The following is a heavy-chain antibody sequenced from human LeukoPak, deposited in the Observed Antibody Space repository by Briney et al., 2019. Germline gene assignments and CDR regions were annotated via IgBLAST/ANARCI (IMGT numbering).Heavy chain of an antibody. D-gene: IGHD3-22*01. J-gene: IGHJ4*02. CDR3: ASLVDYDSSGYSINYFDY. V-gene: IGHV4-39*01. Sequence: SETLSLTCTVSGGSISSSSYYWGWIRQPPGKGLEWIASIYYSGSTYYNPSLKSRVTISVDTSKNQFSLKLSSVTAADTAVYYCASLVDYDSSGYSINYFDYWGQGTLVTVSS. CDR2: IYYSGST. CDR1: GGSISSSSYY.